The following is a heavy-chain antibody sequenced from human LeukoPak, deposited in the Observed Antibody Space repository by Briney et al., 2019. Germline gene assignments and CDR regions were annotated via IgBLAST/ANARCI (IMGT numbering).Heavy chain of an antibody. V-gene: IGHV3-7*01. CDR1: GFTFSSYW. CDR3: AGYDILTGYRP. D-gene: IGHD3-9*01. Sequence: GGSLRLSCAASGFTFSSYWMSWVRQAPGKGLEWVTNIKQDGSEKYYVDSVKGRFTISRDNAKNSLYPQMNSLRAEDTAVYYCAGYDILTGYRPWGQGTLVTVSS. J-gene: IGHJ5*02. CDR2: IKQDGSEK.